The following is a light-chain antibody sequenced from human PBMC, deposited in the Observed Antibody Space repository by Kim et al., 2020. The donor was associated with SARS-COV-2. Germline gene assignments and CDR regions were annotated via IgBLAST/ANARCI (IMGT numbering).Light chain of an antibody. Sequence: SVSPGQTASITCSGDKLGDKYACWYQQKPGQSPVLGISPDSQPPSGIPERFSGSNSGNTATLTISGTQAMDEADYYCQGWDSSTVVFGGGTQLTVL. V-gene: IGLV3-1*01. CDR2: PDS. CDR1: KLGDKY. CDR3: QGWDSSTVV. J-gene: IGLJ2*01.